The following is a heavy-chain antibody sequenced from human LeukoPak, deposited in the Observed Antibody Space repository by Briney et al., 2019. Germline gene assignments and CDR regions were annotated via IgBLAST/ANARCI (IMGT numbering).Heavy chain of an antibody. J-gene: IGHJ4*02. V-gene: IGHV4-39*01. D-gene: IGHD3-10*01. CDR3: ARATMVRGVRRSANFDY. CDR2: IYYSGST. Sequence: PSETLSLTCTVSGGSISSSSYYWGWIRQPPGKGLEWIGSIYYSGSTYYNPSLKSRVTISVDTPKNQFSLKLSSVTAADTAVYYCARATMVRGVRRSANFDYWGQGTLVTVSS. CDR1: GGSISSSSYY.